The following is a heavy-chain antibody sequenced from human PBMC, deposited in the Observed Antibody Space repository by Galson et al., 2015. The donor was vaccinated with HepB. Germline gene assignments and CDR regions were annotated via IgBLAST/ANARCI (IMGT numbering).Heavy chain of an antibody. V-gene: IGHV1-46*03. CDR3: ARERGDTYYFDY. Sequence: SVKVSCKASGYTFTSYFVHWLRQAPGQGLEWVGIMRSSSRVAEYAQKFQGRVTMTMDTSTSTVYMELSSLRSEDTAVYYCARERGDTYYFDYWGQGTLVTVSS. D-gene: IGHD3-16*01. CDR1: GYTFTSYF. J-gene: IGHJ4*02. CDR2: MRSSSRVA.